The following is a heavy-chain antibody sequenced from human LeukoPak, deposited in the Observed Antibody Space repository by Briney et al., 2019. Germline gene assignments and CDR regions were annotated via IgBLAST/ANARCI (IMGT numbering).Heavy chain of an antibody. D-gene: IGHD5-24*01. CDR3: AKGRWVQPAGYLDF. V-gene: IGHV3-33*06. Sequence: GRSLRLSCAASGFTFSDSGMYWVRQSPGKGLEWVALIWYDGSNKYYADSVKGRFTISRDNSKNTLCLQMNSLRAEDTAVYYCAKGRWVQPAGYLDFSGQGTLVTVSA. CDR1: GFTFSDSG. J-gene: IGHJ4*02. CDR2: IWYDGSNK.